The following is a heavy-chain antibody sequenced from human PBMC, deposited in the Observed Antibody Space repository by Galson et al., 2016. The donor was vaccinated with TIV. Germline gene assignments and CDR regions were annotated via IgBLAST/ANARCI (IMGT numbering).Heavy chain of an antibody. V-gene: IGHV1-69*10. CDR2: IVPFVGIG. D-gene: IGHD4-23*01. Sequence: SVKVSCKASGGTFSSSAISWVRQAPGQGLEWMGGIVPFVGIGDYAQKFQGRITVTADESTDTAYMEMTSLTSADTAVYYCVTHLRVMDDGMVTYEGMDVWGQGTTVIVSS. J-gene: IGHJ6*02. CDR1: GGTFSSSA. CDR3: VTHLRVMDDGMVTYEGMDV.